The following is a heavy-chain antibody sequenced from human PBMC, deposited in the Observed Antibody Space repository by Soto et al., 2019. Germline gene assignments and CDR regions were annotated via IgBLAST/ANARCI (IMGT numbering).Heavy chain of an antibody. CDR1: GGSISSSNYY. D-gene: IGHD2-2*01. J-gene: IGHJ6*02. Sequence: SETLSLTCTVSGGSISSSNYYWGWIRQPPGKGLEWIGSIYYSGNTYYNPSLKSRVTMSVDTSKNQFSLKLSSVTAADTAVYYCARLGGYCSTTGCYGYYAMDVWGQGTTVS. CDR2: IYYSGNT. CDR3: ARLGGYCSTTGCYGYYAMDV. V-gene: IGHV4-39*01.